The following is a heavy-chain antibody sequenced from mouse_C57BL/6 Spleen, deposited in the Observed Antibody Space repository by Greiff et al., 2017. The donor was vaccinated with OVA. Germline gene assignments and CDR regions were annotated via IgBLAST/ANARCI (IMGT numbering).Heavy chain of an antibody. D-gene: IGHD3-1*01. J-gene: IGHJ2*01. CDR2: IYPSDSET. CDR1: GYTFTSYW. Sequence: QVQLQQPGAELVRPGSSVKLSCKASGYTFTSYWMAWVKQRPGQGLEWIGNIYPSDSETHYNQKFKDKATLTVDKSSSTAYMQLSSLTSADSAVYYCARSGHTGGGYYFDYWGQGTTLTVSS. CDR3: ARSGHTGGGYYFDY. V-gene: IGHV1-61*01.